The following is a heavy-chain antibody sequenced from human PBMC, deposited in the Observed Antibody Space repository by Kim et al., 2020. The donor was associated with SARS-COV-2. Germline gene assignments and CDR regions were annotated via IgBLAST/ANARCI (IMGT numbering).Heavy chain of an antibody. CDR1: GGSFSGYY. V-gene: IGHV4-34*01. CDR3: ARSRTTQRYCSSTSCLDYYYYGMDV. J-gene: IGHJ6*02. D-gene: IGHD2-2*01. CDR2: INHSGST. Sequence: SETLSLTCAVYGGSFSGYYWSWIRQPPGKGLEWIGEINHSGSTNYNPSLKSRVTISVDTSKNQFSLKLSSVTAADTAVYYCARSRTTQRYCSSTSCLDYYYYGMDVWGQGTTVTVSS.